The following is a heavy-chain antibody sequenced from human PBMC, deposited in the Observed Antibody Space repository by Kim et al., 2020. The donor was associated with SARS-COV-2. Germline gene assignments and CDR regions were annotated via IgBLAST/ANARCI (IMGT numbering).Heavy chain of an antibody. Sequence: SETLSLTCAVYGGSFSGYYWSWIRQPPGKGLEWIGEINHSGSTNYNPSLKSRVTISVATSKNQFSLKLSSVIAADTAVYYCARGECVSLFGELYRTWCQGSLVTVST. J-gene: IGHJ4*02. CDR3: ARGECVSLFGELYRT. CDR2: INHSGST. D-gene: IGHD3-10*02. CDR1: GGSFSGYY. V-gene: IGHV4-34*01.